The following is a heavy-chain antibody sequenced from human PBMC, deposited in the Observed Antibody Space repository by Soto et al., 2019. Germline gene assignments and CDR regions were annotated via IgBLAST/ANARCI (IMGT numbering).Heavy chain of an antibody. Sequence: ASVKVSCKASGYTFTSYAMHWVRQAPGQRLEWMGWINAGNGNTKYSQKFQGRVTITRDTSASTAYMELSSLRSEDTAVYYCARAPSDSIAVADWFDPWGQGTLVTVSS. D-gene: IGHD6-19*01. CDR2: INAGNGNT. CDR1: GYTFTSYA. CDR3: ARAPSDSIAVADWFDP. J-gene: IGHJ5*02. V-gene: IGHV1-3*01.